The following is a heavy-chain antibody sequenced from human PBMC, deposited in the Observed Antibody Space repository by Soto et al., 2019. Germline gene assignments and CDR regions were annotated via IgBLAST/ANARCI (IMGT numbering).Heavy chain of an antibody. Sequence: ASVKVSCKASGYTFTSYGISWVRQAPGQGLEWMGWISAYNGNTNYAQKLQGRVTMTTDTSTSTAYMELRSLRSDDTAVYYCASYDDYVWGRGYFQHWGQGTLVTVSS. D-gene: IGHD3-16*01. J-gene: IGHJ1*01. V-gene: IGHV1-18*01. CDR3: ASYDDYVWGRGYFQH. CDR1: GYTFTSYG. CDR2: ISAYNGNT.